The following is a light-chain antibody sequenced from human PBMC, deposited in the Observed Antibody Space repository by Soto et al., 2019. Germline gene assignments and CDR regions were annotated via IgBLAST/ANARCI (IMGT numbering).Light chain of an antibody. Sequence: EIVLTQSPATLSLSPGERATLSCRASQSVSNYLAWYQQKPGQAPRLLIYDASNRASGITARFSGSGSGTDFTLTISSLDPEDFAVYYCQQRSNWPPATFGGGTKVDI. CDR3: QQRSNWPPAT. J-gene: IGKJ4*01. V-gene: IGKV3-11*01. CDR1: QSVSNY. CDR2: DAS.